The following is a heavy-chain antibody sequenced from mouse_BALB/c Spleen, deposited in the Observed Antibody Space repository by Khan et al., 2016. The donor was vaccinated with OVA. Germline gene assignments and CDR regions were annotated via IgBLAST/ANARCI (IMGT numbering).Heavy chain of an antibody. D-gene: IGHD1-1*01. CDR1: GYSITSDYA. Sequence: VQLKQSGPGLVKPSQSLSLTCTVTGYSITSDYAWNWIRQFPGNKLEWMGYIKYSGSTSYNPSLKSRISITRNTSQNQFFLQLSSVTTEDTATYYSARSGTISTVVATDFDSWGQGTTLTVSS. CDR3: ARSGTISTVVATDFDS. CDR2: IKYSGST. J-gene: IGHJ2*01. V-gene: IGHV3-2*02.